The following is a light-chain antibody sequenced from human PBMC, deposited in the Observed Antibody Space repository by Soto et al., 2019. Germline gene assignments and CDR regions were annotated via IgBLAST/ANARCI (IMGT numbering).Light chain of an antibody. CDR1: FSDIGDYDY. V-gene: IGLV2-11*01. J-gene: IGLJ1*01. CDR2: DVS. CDR3: CSFAGSKTLYV. Sequence: QSALTQPRSVSGSPGQSVTISCTGSFSDIGDYDYVSWYQQHPGEAPKLMISDVSKRPSGVPARFSGSKSGNTASLTISGLQAEDEADYYCCSFAGSKTLYVFGTGTKLTVL.